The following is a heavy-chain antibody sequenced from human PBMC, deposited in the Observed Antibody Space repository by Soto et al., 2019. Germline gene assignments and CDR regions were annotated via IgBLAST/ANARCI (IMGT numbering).Heavy chain of an antibody. V-gene: IGHV4-30-2*01. D-gene: IGHD2-2*01. CDR1: GGSISSGGYS. J-gene: IGHJ5*02. CDR2: IYHGGST. Sequence: QLQLQESGSGLVKPSQTLSLTCAVSGGSISSGGYSWRWLRQPPGKGLEWIGYIYHGGSTYYSSSLERRVTIALDRFKNQFSLKLSSVTAADTAVYYCARVPTPWGQGTLVTVSS. CDR3: ARVPTP.